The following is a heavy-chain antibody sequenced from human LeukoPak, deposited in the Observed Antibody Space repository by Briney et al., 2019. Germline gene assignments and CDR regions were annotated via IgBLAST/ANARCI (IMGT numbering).Heavy chain of an antibody. CDR2: ISSSSSYI. D-gene: IGHD3-9*01. Sequence: PGGSLRLSCAVSGFTFSSYSMNWVRQAPGKGLEWVSSISSSSSYIYYADSVKGRFTISRDNAKNSLYLQMNSLRAEDTAVYYCARDRRYYDILTGQGNYYYYYGMDVWGQGTTVTVSS. CDR1: GFTFSSYS. J-gene: IGHJ6*02. V-gene: IGHV3-21*01. CDR3: ARDRRYYDILTGQGNYYYYYGMDV.